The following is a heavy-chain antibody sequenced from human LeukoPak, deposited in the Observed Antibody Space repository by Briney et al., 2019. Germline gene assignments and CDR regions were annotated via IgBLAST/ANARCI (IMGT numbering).Heavy chain of an antibody. Sequence: ASVTVSCTAPGYTFTSYGISWVRQAPGQGLEWMGWISAYNGNTNYAQKLQGRVTMTTDTSTSTAYMELRSLRSDDTAVYYCARGRVAGTNYYYYGMDVWGQGTTVTVSS. D-gene: IGHD6-19*01. J-gene: IGHJ6*02. CDR1: GYTFTSYG. V-gene: IGHV1-18*01. CDR3: ARGRVAGTNYYYYGMDV. CDR2: ISAYNGNT.